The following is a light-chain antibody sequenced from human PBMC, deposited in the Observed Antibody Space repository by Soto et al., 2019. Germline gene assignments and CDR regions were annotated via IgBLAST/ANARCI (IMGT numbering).Light chain of an antibody. J-gene: IGKJ3*01. V-gene: IGKV3-20*01. CDR2: GTS. CDR1: QSVRNNY. Sequence: EIVLTQSPGTLSLSPGERATLSCRASQSVRNNYLAWYQQRPGQSPRLLMYGTSSRATGVPDRFSGSGSGTHFTLTISRLDPEDFAIYYCQQYGSFPQFTFGPGTKVVIK. CDR3: QQYGSFPQFT.